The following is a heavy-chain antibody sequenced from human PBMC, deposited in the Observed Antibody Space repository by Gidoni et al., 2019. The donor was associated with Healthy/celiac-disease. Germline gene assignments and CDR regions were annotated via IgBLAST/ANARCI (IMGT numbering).Heavy chain of an antibody. CDR2: IRYDGSNK. Sequence: HVHLVVSGGGVVQLGGSLRLSCSLSCFSFSSYGMHWVRQAPGKGLEWVAFIRYDGSNKYYADYVKGRFTISRDNSKNTLYLQMNSLRAEDTAVYYCAKGPKELWFFHWFDPWGQGTLVTVSS. D-gene: IGHD5-18*01. V-gene: IGHV3-30*02. CDR1: CFSFSSYG. J-gene: IGHJ5*02. CDR3: AKGPKELWFFHWFDP.